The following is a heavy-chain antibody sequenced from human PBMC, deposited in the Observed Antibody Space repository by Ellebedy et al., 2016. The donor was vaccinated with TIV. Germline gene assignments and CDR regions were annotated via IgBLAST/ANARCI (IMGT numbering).Heavy chain of an antibody. CDR2: LYSGGST. V-gene: IGHV3-53*01. D-gene: IGHD2-15*01. Sequence: GESLKISCAASGFTVSSNYMSWVRQAPGKGLEWVSVLYSGGSTYYADSVKGRFTISRDDSKNTVYLQMNSLRVEETAVYYCARGMGHCSGGRCYYYYAMDVWGQGTTVTVSS. CDR3: ARGMGHCSGGRCYYYYAMDV. CDR1: GFTVSSNY. J-gene: IGHJ6*02.